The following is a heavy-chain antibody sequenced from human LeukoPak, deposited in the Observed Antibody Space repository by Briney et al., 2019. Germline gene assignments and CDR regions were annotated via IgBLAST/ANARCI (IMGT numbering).Heavy chain of an antibody. CDR2: INSDGSST. V-gene: IGHV3-74*01. D-gene: IGHD3-3*01. CDR1: GFTFSSYW. CDR3: ARDRRITIFGVVYYYYGMDV. J-gene: IGHJ6*02. Sequence: GGSLRLSCAASGFTFSSYWMHWVRQAPGKGLVWVSRINSDGSSTSYADSVKGRFTISRDNAKNTLYLQMNSLRAEDTAVYYCARDRRITIFGVVYYYYGMDVWGQGTTVTVSS.